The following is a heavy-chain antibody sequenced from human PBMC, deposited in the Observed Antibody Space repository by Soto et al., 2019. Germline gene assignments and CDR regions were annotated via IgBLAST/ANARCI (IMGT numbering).Heavy chain of an antibody. V-gene: IGHV1-69*02. D-gene: IGHD1-26*01. CDR3: ARFPQTAIVGAASFDY. CDR2: IIPILGIA. CDR1: GGTFSSYI. J-gene: IGHJ4*02. Sequence: QVQLVQSGAEVKKPGSSVKVSCKASGGTFSSYIISWVRQAPGQGLEWMGRIIPILGIANYAQKFQGRVTITADKSTSTADMELSSLTSEDTAGYYCARFPQTAIVGAASFDYWGQGALVTVSS.